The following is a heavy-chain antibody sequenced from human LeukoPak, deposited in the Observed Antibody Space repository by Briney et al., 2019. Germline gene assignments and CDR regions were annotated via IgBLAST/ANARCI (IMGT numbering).Heavy chain of an antibody. V-gene: IGHV3-20*04. D-gene: IGHD4-23*01. J-gene: IGHJ4*02. CDR2: INWNGGST. CDR3: ARDSGYGGNCAY. Sequence: GGSLRLTCAASGFTFDDYDMSWVRQAPGKGLEWVSGINWNGGSTGYADSVKGRFTISRDNAKNSLHLQSNSLRAEDTALYYGARDSGYGGNCAYRGQGTLVTVSS. CDR1: GFTFDDYD.